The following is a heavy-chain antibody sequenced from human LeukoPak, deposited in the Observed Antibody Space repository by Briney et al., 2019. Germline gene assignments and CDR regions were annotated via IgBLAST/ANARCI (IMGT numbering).Heavy chain of an antibody. CDR1: GGSFSGYY. D-gene: IGHD6-19*01. Sequence: PSETLSLTCAVYGGSFSGYYWSWIRQPPGKGLEWIGEINHSGSTNYNPSLKSRVTISVDTSKNQFSLKLSSVTAADTAVYYCASGSGWRGLVYWGQGTLVTVSS. V-gene: IGHV4-34*01. J-gene: IGHJ4*02. CDR3: ASGSGWRGLVY. CDR2: INHSGST.